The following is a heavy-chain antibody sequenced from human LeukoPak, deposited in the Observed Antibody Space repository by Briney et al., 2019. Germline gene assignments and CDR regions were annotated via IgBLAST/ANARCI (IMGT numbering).Heavy chain of an antibody. CDR3: ARESDGSSSWYPASNWFDP. J-gene: IGHJ5*02. D-gene: IGHD6-13*01. CDR2: INSDGSST. V-gene: IGHV3-74*01. Sequence: GGSLRLSCAASGFTFSSYWMHWVRHAPGKGLVWVSRINSDGSSTSYADSVKGRFTISRDNAKNTLYLQMNSLRAEDTAVYYCARESDGSSSWYPASNWFDPWGQGTLVTVSS. CDR1: GFTFSSYW.